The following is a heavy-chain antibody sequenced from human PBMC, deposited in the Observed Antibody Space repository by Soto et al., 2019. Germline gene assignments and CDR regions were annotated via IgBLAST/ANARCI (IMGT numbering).Heavy chain of an antibody. Sequence: ASVKVSCKASGYTFTSYAMHWVRQAPGQRLEWMGWINAGNGNTKYSQKFQGRVTITRDASTSTAYMELSSLRSEDTAVYYCARDREGGYNFYRYYYGMDVWGQGTTVTVSS. J-gene: IGHJ6*02. V-gene: IGHV1-3*01. CDR3: ARDREGGYNFYRYYYGMDV. CDR1: GYTFTSYA. D-gene: IGHD5-12*01. CDR2: INAGNGNT.